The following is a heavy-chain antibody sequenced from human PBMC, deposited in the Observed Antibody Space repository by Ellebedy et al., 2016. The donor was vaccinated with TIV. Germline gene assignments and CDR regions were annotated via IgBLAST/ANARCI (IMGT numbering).Heavy chain of an antibody. J-gene: IGHJ4*02. CDR1: GFTLSNYE. CDR3: ARGGHDFGL. Sequence: GESLKISCAASGFTLSNYEMQWLRQRPGKRLEWVSTLATDGDTYYPGSVDGRFTISRDNVKKSLSLHMNSLRAEDTALYYCARGGHDFGLWGQGTLVTVSS. CDR2: LATDGDT. V-gene: IGHV3-13*01. D-gene: IGHD3-16*01.